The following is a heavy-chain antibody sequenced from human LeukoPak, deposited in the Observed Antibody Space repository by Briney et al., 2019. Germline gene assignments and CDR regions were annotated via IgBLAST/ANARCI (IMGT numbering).Heavy chain of an antibody. J-gene: IGHJ4*02. CDR1: GFIFSGYA. D-gene: IGHD3-22*01. CDR2: ISGGGGST. CDR3: AKAGSGYSYFDH. V-gene: IGHV3-23*01. Sequence: GGSLRLSCAASGFIFSGYAMSWVRRAPGKGLEWVSGISGGGGSTYYADSVKGRFAISRDNSKNRLFLQMNSLRAEDTAVYYCAKAGSGYSYFDHWGQGTLVTVSS.